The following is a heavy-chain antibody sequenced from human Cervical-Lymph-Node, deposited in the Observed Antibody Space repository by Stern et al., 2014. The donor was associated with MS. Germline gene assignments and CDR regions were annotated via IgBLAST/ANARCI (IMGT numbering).Heavy chain of an antibody. D-gene: IGHD2-15*01. V-gene: IGHV1-2*02. CDR1: GYTLSDYH. Sequence: VQLVQSGAAVKKPGASVIVSCKASGYTLSDYHIYWVRQAPGQGLEWMGWINPYSGATEYSQTFEGRVTVTRDTSTNTAKMEVTRLTVDDTALYYCARSLHRATIGVVAGPFDSMDVWGQGTTVT. CDR2: INPYSGAT. J-gene: IGHJ6*02. CDR3: ARSLHRATIGVVAGPFDSMDV.